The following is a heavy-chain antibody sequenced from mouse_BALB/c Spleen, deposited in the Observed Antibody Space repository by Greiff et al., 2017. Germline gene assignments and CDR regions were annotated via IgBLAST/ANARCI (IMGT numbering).Heavy chain of an antibody. CDR3: ARGYGYPFAY. D-gene: IGHD2-2*01. CDR2: INPNNGGT. J-gene: IGHJ3*01. Sequence: EVQLQQSGPELVKPGASVKIPCKASGYTFTDYNMDWVKQSHGKSLEWIGDINPNNGGTIYNQKFKGKATLTVDKSSSTAYMELRSLTSEDTAVYYCARGYGYPFAYWGQGTLVTVSA. CDR1: GYTFTDYN. V-gene: IGHV1-18*01.